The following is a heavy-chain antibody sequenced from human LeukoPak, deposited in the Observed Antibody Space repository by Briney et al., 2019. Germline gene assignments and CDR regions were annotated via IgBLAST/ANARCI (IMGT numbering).Heavy chain of an antibody. Sequence: ASVKVSCKPSGYTFTSYGLSGVRQAPGRGREWMGWISAYNGNTHYAQKLQGRVTMTTDTSTSTAYMELRRLRSDGTAVYYCARDKNYYGSGSYDYWGQGTLVTVSS. CDR2: ISAYNGNT. CDR3: ARDKNYYGSGSYDY. J-gene: IGHJ4*02. CDR1: GYTFTSYG. V-gene: IGHV1-18*01. D-gene: IGHD3-10*01.